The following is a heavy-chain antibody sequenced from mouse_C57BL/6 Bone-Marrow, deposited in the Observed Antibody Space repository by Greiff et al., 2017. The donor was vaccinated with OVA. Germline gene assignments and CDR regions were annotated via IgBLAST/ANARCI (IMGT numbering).Heavy chain of an antibody. CDR2: IYPRSGNT. Sequence: VKLVESGAELARPGASVKLSCKASGYTFTSYGISWVKQRTGQGLEWIGEIYPRSGNTYYNEKFKGKATLTADKSSSTAYMELRSLTSEDSAVYFCARSYYYGSSLFDVWGTGTTVTVSS. J-gene: IGHJ1*03. CDR3: ARSYYYGSSLFDV. V-gene: IGHV1-81*01. D-gene: IGHD1-1*01. CDR1: GYTFTSYG.